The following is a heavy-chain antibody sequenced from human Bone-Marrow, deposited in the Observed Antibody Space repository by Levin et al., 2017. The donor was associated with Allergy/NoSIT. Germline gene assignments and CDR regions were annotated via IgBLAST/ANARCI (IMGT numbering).Heavy chain of an antibody. Sequence: GESLKISCAASGFTFSTFAMCWVRQAPGKGLEWVSGISGSDDKTYYSESVEGRFTISRDNANNRVYLHMNSLRAEDTAVYFCTKEVEDSSSWINWFDLWGQGTLVTVSS. CDR3: TKEVEDSSSWINWFDL. CDR2: ISGSDDKT. V-gene: IGHV3-23*01. CDR1: GFTFSTFA. J-gene: IGHJ5*02. D-gene: IGHD3-22*01.